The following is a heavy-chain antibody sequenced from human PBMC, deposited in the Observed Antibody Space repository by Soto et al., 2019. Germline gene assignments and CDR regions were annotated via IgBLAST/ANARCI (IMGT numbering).Heavy chain of an antibody. CDR2: IKSDGTSI. CDR3: ARDGAMTTVTSHFDY. Sequence: PGGSLRLSCAASGVTFSSYWMVWVRQAPGKGLVWVSRIKSDGTSIIYTDSVKGRFSISRDNAKNTLYMQMNSLRAEDTAVYYCARDGAMTTVTSHFDYWGQGTLVTVSS. D-gene: IGHD4-17*01. CDR1: GVTFSSYW. V-gene: IGHV3-74*01. J-gene: IGHJ4*02.